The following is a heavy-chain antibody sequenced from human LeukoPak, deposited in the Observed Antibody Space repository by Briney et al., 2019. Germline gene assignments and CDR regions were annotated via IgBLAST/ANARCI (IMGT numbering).Heavy chain of an antibody. Sequence: ASVKVSCKVSGYTLTELSMHWVRQAPGKGLEWMGGFDPEDGETIYAQKFQGRVTMTEDTSTDTAYMELSSLRSEDTAVYYCATDLNSNYGGAPENYYYYGMDVWGQGTTVTVSS. CDR3: ATDLNSNYGGAPENYYYYGMDV. CDR1: GYTLTELS. CDR2: FDPEDGET. V-gene: IGHV1-24*01. J-gene: IGHJ6*02. D-gene: IGHD4-11*01.